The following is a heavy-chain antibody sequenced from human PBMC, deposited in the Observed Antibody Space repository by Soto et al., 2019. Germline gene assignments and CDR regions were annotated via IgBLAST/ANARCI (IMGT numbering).Heavy chain of an antibody. J-gene: IGHJ6*03. V-gene: IGHV4-59*08. Sequence: SSETRSLTCTVSGGSISSYYWSWIRQPPGKGLEWIGYIYYSGSTNYNPSLKSRVTISVDTSKNQFSLKLSSVTAADTAVYYCATRSSSSTISPPPANYYYYYMDVWGKGTTVTVSS. CDR1: GGSISSYY. D-gene: IGHD2-2*01. CDR3: ATRSSSSTISPPPANYYYYYMDV. CDR2: IYYSGST.